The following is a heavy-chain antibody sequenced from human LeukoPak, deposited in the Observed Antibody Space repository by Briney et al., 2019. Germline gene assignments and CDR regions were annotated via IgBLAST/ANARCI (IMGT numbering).Heavy chain of an antibody. V-gene: IGHV1-18*04. J-gene: IGHJ4*02. Sequence: ASVNVSYKASGYTFTIYGISWVRQAPGQGLEWMGWISAYNGNTNYAQILQGRVTMTTDTSTSTAYMELRSLRSDDTAVYYCARAHGDYVGNYVDYWGQGTLVTVSS. D-gene: IGHD4-17*01. CDR1: GYTFTIYG. CDR3: ARAHGDYVGNYVDY. CDR2: ISAYNGNT.